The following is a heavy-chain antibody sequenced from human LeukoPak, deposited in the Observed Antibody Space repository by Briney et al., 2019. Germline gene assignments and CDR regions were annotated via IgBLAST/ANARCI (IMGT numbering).Heavy chain of an antibody. D-gene: IGHD2-8*01. CDR1: GFTFSNYA. Sequence: GGSLRLSCAASGFTFSNYAMSWVRQAPGKGLEWVSAISGSGDNTYYADSVKGRFTISRDNAKNSLYLQMNSLRAEDTAVYYCARDRGYCTNGVCYTAYYFDYWGQGTLVTVSS. CDR2: ISGSGDNT. CDR3: ARDRGYCTNGVCYTAYYFDY. V-gene: IGHV3-21*01. J-gene: IGHJ4*02.